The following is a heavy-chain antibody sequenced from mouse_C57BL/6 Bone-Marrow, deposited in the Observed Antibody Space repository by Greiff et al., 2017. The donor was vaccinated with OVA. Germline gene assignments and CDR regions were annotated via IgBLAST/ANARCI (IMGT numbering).Heavy chain of an antibody. V-gene: IGHV1-63*01. CDR2: IYPGGGYT. CDR1: GYTFTNYW. Sequence: QVQLKESGAELVRPGTSVKMSCKASGYTFTNYWIGWAKQRPGHGLEWIGDIYPGGGYTNYNEKFKGKATLTADKSSSTAYMQFSSLTSEDSAIYYCARRGDDAMDYWGQGTSVTVSS. D-gene: IGHD3-3*01. J-gene: IGHJ4*01. CDR3: ARRGDDAMDY.